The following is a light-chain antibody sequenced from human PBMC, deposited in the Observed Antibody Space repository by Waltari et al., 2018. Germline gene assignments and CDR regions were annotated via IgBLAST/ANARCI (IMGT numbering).Light chain of an antibody. CDR2: GAS. Sequence: EIVMTQSPATLSVSPGERATLPCRASQSVSSNLAWYQQKPGQAPRLLIYGASTRATGIPARFSGSGSGTEFTLTISSLQSEDFAVYYCQQYNNWQTFGQGTKVEIK. V-gene: IGKV3-15*01. J-gene: IGKJ1*01. CDR1: QSVSSN. CDR3: QQYNNWQT.